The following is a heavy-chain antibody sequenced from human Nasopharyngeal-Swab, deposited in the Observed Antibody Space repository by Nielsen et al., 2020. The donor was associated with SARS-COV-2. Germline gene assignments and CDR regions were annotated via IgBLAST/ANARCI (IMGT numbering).Heavy chain of an antibody. V-gene: IGHV4-30-4*01. CDR2: IYYSGST. Sequence: WIRQPPGKGLERIGYIYYSGSTYYNPSLKSRVTISVDTSKNQFSLKLSSVTAADTAVYYCASLKVGITIFGVVTDRLLDYWGQGTLVTVSS. J-gene: IGHJ4*02. D-gene: IGHD3-3*01. CDR3: ASLKVGITIFGVVTDRLLDY.